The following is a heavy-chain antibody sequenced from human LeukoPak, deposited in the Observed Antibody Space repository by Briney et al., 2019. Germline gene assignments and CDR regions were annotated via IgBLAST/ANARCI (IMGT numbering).Heavy chain of an antibody. V-gene: IGHV3-23*01. D-gene: IGHD3-22*01. J-gene: IGHJ4*02. CDR3: AKGHTYDNTGYYRHFDS. CDR1: GFRFDRFV. CDR2: ISGSGDYT. Sequence: GGSLRLSCAASGFRFDRFVMAWVRQAPGKGLEWVSSISGSGDYTYYTDSAKGRWTVARDNSKSTLYLQTHSLRDDDTALYYCAKGHTYDNTGYYRHFDSWGQGILVTVSS.